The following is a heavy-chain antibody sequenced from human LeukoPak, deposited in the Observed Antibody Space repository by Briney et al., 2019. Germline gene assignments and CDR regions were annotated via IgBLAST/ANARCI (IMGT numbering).Heavy chain of an antibody. CDR1: GGSISSGTYY. V-gene: IGHV4-31*03. CDR3: ARVLHFYDSSAYIFDN. Sequence: SETLSLTCTVSGGSISSGTYYWSWIRQHPGKGLEWIGNIYYSGNTYYNPSLKGRITISVGTPKNQFSLKVSSVTAADTAVHYCARVLHFYDSSAYIFDNGGQGTLVTVPS. CDR2: IYYSGNT. J-gene: IGHJ4*02. D-gene: IGHD3-22*01.